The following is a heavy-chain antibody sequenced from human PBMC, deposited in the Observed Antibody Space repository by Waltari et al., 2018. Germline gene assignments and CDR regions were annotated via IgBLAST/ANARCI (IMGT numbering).Heavy chain of an antibody. Sequence: QVQLQESGPGLVKPSETLSLTCTVSGGSISSYYWSWIRQPPGKGLEWIGYIYYSGSTNSTPSLKSRVTISVDTSKNQFSLKLSSVTAADTAVYYCARINIVVVPAAIVRWFDPWGQGTLVTVSS. CDR3: ARINIVVVPAAIVRWFDP. CDR2: IYYSGST. J-gene: IGHJ5*02. V-gene: IGHV4-59*01. CDR1: GGSISSYY. D-gene: IGHD2-2*02.